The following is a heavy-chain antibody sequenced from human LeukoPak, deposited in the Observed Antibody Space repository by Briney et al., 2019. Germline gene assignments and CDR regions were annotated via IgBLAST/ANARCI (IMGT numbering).Heavy chain of an antibody. CDR2: IYHSGST. V-gene: IGHV4-30-2*01. CDR3: ARSYYGSGSYFP. J-gene: IGHJ5*02. CDR1: GGSISSGGYY. Sequence: TLSLTCTVSGGSISSGGYYWSWIRQPPGKGLEWIGYIYHSGSTYYNPSLKSRVTISVDRSKNQFSLKLSSVTAADTAVYYCARSYYGSGSYFPWGQGTLVTVSS. D-gene: IGHD3-10*01.